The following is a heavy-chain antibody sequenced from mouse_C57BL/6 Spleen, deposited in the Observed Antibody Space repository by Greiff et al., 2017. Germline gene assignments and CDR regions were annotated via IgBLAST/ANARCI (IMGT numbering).Heavy chain of an antibody. CDR2: IRNNADGYTT. CDR3: ARCYYYGSSPWYFDY. D-gene: IGHD1-1*01. J-gene: IGHJ2*01. V-gene: IGHV7-3*01. CDR1: GFTFTDYY. Sequence: EVKLMESGGGLVQPGGSLSLSCAASGFTFTDYYMSWVRQPPGKALEWLGFIRNNADGYTTEYSASLKGRFTISRDNSHSILYLQMNALRAEDSATDYCARCYYYGSSPWYFDYWGQGTTLTVSS.